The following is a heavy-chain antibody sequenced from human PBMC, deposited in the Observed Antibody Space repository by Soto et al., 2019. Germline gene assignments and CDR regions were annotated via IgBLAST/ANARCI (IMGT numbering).Heavy chain of an antibody. J-gene: IGHJ6*02. V-gene: IGHV1-46*01. D-gene: IGHD3-10*01. Sequence: QVQLLQSGAEVKKPGASVKVSCKASGYTFTRYHVHWVRQAPGQGLEWMGVINTSRGTAAYAQEFIGRASLTPHTSTDTVYMELNSLTSQDPAVYYCARDNSYYSGSGSFSTYHFFGMDIWAQGTTVTVS. CDR1: GYTFTRYH. CDR2: INTSRGTA. CDR3: ARDNSYYSGSGSFSTYHFFGMDI.